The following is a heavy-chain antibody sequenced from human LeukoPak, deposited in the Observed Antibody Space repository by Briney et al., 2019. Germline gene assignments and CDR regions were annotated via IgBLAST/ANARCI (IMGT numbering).Heavy chain of an antibody. J-gene: IGHJ4*02. V-gene: IGHV1-69*13. CDR2: VLPIFGIT. D-gene: IGHD3-16*01. CDR1: GGSFSSYG. CDR3: AREGPIPLDHQSDY. Sequence: SVKVSCKASGGSFSSYGISWVRQAPGQGLEWMGGVLPIFGITNYAQRFQGRVTITADESRSTAYMELSSLTSEDTAVYYCAREGPIPLDHQSDYWGQGTLVTVSS.